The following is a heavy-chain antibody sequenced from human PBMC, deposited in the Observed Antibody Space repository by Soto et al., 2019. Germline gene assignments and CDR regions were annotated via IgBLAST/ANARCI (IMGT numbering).Heavy chain of an antibody. CDR2: IYYSGST. J-gene: IGHJ4*02. Sequence: SETLSLTCTASGGSISSYYWSWIRQPPGKGLEWIGYIYYSGSTNYNASLKSRVTISVDTSKNQFSLKLSSVTAADTAVYYCARDRETAFDYGGQGTLVTVSS. CDR3: ARDRETAFDY. V-gene: IGHV4-59*01. D-gene: IGHD5-18*01. CDR1: GGSISSYY.